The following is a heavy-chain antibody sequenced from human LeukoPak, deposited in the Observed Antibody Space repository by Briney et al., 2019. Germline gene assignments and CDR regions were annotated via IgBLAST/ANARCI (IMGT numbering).Heavy chain of an antibody. V-gene: IGHV3-21*01. Sequence: GGSLRLSCAASGFTVSSNYMNWVRQAPGKGLEWVSSISSSSSYIYYADSVKGRFTISRDNAKNSLYLQMNSLRAEDTAVYYCARQQLAAAGDFDYWGQGTLVTVSS. D-gene: IGHD6-13*01. CDR2: ISSSSSYI. CDR1: GFTVSSNY. J-gene: IGHJ4*02. CDR3: ARQQLAAAGDFDY.